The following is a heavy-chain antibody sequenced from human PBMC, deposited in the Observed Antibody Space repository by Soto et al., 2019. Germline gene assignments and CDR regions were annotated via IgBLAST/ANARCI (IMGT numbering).Heavy chain of an antibody. CDR1: GYSFTTYW. Sequence: EVQLVQSGAEVKKPGESLRISCKASGYSFTTYWISWVRQMPGKGLEWMGRIDPSDSYTHYSPSFQGHVTISTDKSITTAYLQWTSLKASDTAMYYCARHDIPQSYASGSELDYWGQGTLVTVSS. CDR2: IDPSDSYT. V-gene: IGHV5-10-1*01. CDR3: ARHDIPQSYASGSELDY. D-gene: IGHD3-10*01. J-gene: IGHJ4*02.